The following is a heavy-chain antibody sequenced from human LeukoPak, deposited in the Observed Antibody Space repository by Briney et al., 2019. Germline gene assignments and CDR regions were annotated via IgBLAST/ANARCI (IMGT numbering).Heavy chain of an antibody. V-gene: IGHV1-18*01. CDR3: ARNIAVAGILYFDY. J-gene: IGHJ4*02. CDR2: ISAYNGNT. CDR1: GYTFTSYG. Sequence: ASVTVSCKASGYTFTSYGISWVRQAPGQGLEWMGWISAYNGNTNYAQKLQGRVTMTTDTSTSTAYMELRSLRSDDTAVYYCARNIAVAGILYFDYWGQGTLVTVSS. D-gene: IGHD6-19*01.